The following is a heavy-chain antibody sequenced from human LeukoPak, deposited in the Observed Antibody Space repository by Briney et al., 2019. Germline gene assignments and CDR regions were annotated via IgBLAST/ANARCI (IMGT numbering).Heavy chain of an antibody. V-gene: IGHV4-34*01. CDR2: INHSGST. Sequence: SETLSLTCAVYGGSFSGYYWSWIRQPPGKGLEWIGEINHSGSTNYNPSLKSRVTISVDTSKNQFSLKLSSVTAADTAVYYCARGNGGDYVWGSYRDKSFDYWGQGTLVTVSS. D-gene: IGHD3-16*01. CDR1: GGSFSGYY. J-gene: IGHJ4*02. CDR3: ARGNGGDYVWGSYRDKSFDY.